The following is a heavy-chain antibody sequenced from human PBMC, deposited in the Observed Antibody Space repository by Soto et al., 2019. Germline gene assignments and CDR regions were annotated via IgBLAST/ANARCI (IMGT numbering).Heavy chain of an antibody. D-gene: IGHD2-15*01. CDR2: IYSGGST. CDR1: GFTVSSNY. Sequence: TGGSLRLSCAASGFTVSSNYMSWVRQAPGKGLEWVSVIYSGGSTYYADSVKGRFTISRDNSKNTLYLQMNSLRAEDTAVYYCARDRPYCSGGSCYSDWGQGTLVTVSS. CDR3: ARDRPYCSGGSCYSD. V-gene: IGHV3-66*01. J-gene: IGHJ4*02.